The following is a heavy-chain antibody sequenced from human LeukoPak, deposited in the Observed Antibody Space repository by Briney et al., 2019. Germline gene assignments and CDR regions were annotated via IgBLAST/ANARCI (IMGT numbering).Heavy chain of an antibody. J-gene: IGHJ5*02. Sequence: SETLSLTCTVSGGSISSYYWSWIRQPAGKGLEWIGRIYTSGSTNYNPSLKSRVTMSVDTSKNQFSLKLSSVTAADTAVYYCARSPSGSTRGTWFDPWGQGTLVTVSS. CDR3: ARSPSGSTRGTWFDP. D-gene: IGHD1-26*01. V-gene: IGHV4-4*07. CDR2: IYTSGST. CDR1: GGSISSYY.